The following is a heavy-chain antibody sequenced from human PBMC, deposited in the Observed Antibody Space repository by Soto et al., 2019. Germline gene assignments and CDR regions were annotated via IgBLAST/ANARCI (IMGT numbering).Heavy chain of an antibody. V-gene: IGHV1-69*13. Sequence: SVKVSCKASGGTFSSYAISWVRQAPGQGLEWMGGVIPIFGTANYAQKFQGRVTITADESTSTAYMELSSLRSEDTAVYYCAREYDFWSGSHDAFDIWGQGTMVTVSS. D-gene: IGHD3-3*01. CDR1: GGTFSSYA. CDR2: VIPIFGTA. CDR3: AREYDFWSGSHDAFDI. J-gene: IGHJ3*02.